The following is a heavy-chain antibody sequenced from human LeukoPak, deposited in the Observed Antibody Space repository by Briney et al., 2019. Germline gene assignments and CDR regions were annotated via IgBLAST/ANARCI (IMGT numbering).Heavy chain of an antibody. Sequence: GASVKVSCKASGSTFSSYAISWVRQAPGQGLEWMGGIIPIFGTANYAQKFQGRVTITTDESTSTAYMELSSLRSEDTAVYYCARAYCGGDCYSPRDAFDIWGQGTMVTVSS. CDR1: GSTFSSYA. J-gene: IGHJ3*02. CDR2: IIPIFGTA. V-gene: IGHV1-69*05. CDR3: ARAYCGGDCYSPRDAFDI. D-gene: IGHD2-21*01.